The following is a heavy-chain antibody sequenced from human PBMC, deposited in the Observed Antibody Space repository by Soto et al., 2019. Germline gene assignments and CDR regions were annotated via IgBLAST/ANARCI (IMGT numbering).Heavy chain of an antibody. Sequence: QVQLQGAGPGLVKPSQTLSLSCTVSGGSISSSDYYWSWIRQPPGKGLEWIGYLHYRGTTYYNPSLRSRVTISVDTSKNQFSLKLSSVTAADTAVYYCASNYDSSENYWGQGTLVTVSS. CDR2: LHYRGTT. CDR1: GGSISSSDYY. J-gene: IGHJ4*02. CDR3: ASNYDSSENY. D-gene: IGHD3-22*01. V-gene: IGHV4-30-4*01.